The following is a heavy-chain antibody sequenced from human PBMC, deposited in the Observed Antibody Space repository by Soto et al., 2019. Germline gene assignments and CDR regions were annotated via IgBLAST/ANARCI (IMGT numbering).Heavy chain of an antibody. J-gene: IGHJ4*02. CDR1: GFTFSTYG. Sequence: PGGSLRLSCAASGFTFSTYGMHWVRQAPGKGLEWVAVIWYDGSNKYYKDSVKGRFTISRDNSNNILYLQMNGLRAEDTAVYYCARSPAGYSYGYGADYWGQGTLVTVSS. CDR2: IWYDGSNK. CDR3: ARSPAGYSYGYGADY. D-gene: IGHD5-18*01. V-gene: IGHV3-33*01.